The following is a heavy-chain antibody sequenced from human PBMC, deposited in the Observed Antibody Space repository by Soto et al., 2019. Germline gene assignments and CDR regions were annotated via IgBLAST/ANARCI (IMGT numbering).Heavy chain of an antibody. CDR3: ASVRMVVPDAIPKGDAFDI. V-gene: IGHV4-4*02. CDR2: IYHSGST. CDR1: GGSISSSNW. J-gene: IGHJ3*02. D-gene: IGHD2-2*01. Sequence: PSETLSLTCAVSGGSISSSNWWSWVRQPPGKGLEWIGEIYHSGSTNYNPSLKSRVTISVDKSKNQFSLKLSSVTAADTAVYYCASVRMVVPDAIPKGDAFDIWGQGTMVTVSS.